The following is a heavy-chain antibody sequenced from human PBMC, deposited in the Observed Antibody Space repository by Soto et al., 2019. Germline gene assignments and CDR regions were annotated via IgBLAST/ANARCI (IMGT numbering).Heavy chain of an antibody. D-gene: IGHD3-22*01. V-gene: IGHV4-31*03. Sequence: QVQLQESGPGLVKPSQTLSLTCTVSGGSISSGGYYWSWISQHPGKGLEWIGYIYYSGSTYYNPSLKSRVTISVDTSKNQFSLKLSSVTAADTAVYYCARSIGYYDSSGHMDVWGQGTTVTVSS. J-gene: IGHJ6*02. CDR3: ARSIGYYDSSGHMDV. CDR1: GGSISSGGYY. CDR2: IYYSGST.